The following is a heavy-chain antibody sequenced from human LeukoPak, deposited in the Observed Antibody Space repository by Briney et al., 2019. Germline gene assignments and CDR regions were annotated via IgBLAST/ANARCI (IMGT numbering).Heavy chain of an antibody. CDR3: ARANHNDY. Sequence: ASAKVSCKASGYTFTDYYMHWVRQAPGQGFEWMGWINPNSGATNYAQKFQGRVTVTRDTSIRTAYMELSSLRSDDTAVYYCARANHNDYWGQGTLVTVSS. J-gene: IGHJ4*02. D-gene: IGHD1-14*01. V-gene: IGHV1-2*02. CDR2: INPNSGAT. CDR1: GYTFTDYY.